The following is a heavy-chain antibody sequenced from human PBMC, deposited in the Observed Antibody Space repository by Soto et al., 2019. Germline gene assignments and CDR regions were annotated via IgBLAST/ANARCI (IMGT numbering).Heavy chain of an antibody. V-gene: IGHV1-18*01. CDR1: GYTFSGYA. D-gene: IGHD4-17*01. CDR2: ISAYNGNT. Sequence: QVQLVQSGAEAKKPGASVKVSCKASGYTFSGYAMGWVRQAPGQGLEWMGWISAYNGNTDYAQKFQGRVTMTTDTSTSTAYMELRSLTSDDTAVYYCARPFGDYGDYAWSLRYWGQGTLVTVSS. CDR3: ARPFGDYGDYAWSLRY. J-gene: IGHJ4*02.